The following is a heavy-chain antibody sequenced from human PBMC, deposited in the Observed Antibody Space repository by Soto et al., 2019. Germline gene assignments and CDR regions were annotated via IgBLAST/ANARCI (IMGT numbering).Heavy chain of an antibody. Sequence: QVRLQESGPGLVKPSQTLSLTCTVSGGSISSGDYYWTWIRQHPGKGLEWIGYINYSGSTYYNTSLKSRVTISVDTSKNQFSLKLSSVTAADTAVYYCARVLRITMIVVVDPDAFDIWGQGTMVTVSS. CDR3: ARVLRITMIVVVDPDAFDI. V-gene: IGHV4-31*03. D-gene: IGHD3-22*01. CDR1: GGSISSGDYY. CDR2: INYSGST. J-gene: IGHJ3*02.